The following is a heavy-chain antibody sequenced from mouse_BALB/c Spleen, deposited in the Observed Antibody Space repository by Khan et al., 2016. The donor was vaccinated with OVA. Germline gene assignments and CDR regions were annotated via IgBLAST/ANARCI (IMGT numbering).Heavy chain of an antibody. D-gene: IGHD1-1*02. CDR1: GFSLTDYG. CDR3: AKGLWSHYFALDY. V-gene: IGHV2-6-5*01. CDR2: IWGGGTT. J-gene: IGHJ4*01. Sequence: VQLQESGPGLVAPSQNLSITCTVSGFSLTDYGVSWIRQPPGMGLEWLGVIWGGGTTYYNSALKSRLSISKDNSKSQVFLKMNSLQTDDTAMYXCAKGLWSHYFALDYWGQGASVTVSS.